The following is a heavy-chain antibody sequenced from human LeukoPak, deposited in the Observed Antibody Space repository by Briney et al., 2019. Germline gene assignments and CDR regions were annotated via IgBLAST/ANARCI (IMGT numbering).Heavy chain of an antibody. V-gene: IGHV4-59*01. Sequence: SETLSLTCTVSGGSISSYYWSWIRQPPGKGLEWIGYIYYSGSPNYNPSLKSRVIISVDTSENHFSLKLSSVTAADAAVYYCARDKSGGSRLDSWGQGTLVTVSS. D-gene: IGHD3-16*01. CDR1: GGSISSYY. CDR3: ARDKSGGSRLDS. J-gene: IGHJ4*02. CDR2: IYYSGSP.